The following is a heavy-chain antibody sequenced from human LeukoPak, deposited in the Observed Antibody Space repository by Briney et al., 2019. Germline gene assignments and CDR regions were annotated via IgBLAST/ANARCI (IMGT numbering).Heavy chain of an antibody. Sequence: ASVKVSCKASGYTFTSYDINWVRQATGQGLEWMGWMNPNSGDTGYAQNFQGRVTTTRDTSINTAYMELSSLRSEDTAVYYCARTPRNGYIEGYWGQGTLVTVSS. V-gene: IGHV1-8*01. CDR2: MNPNSGDT. CDR1: GYTFTSYD. D-gene: IGHD5-24*01. J-gene: IGHJ4*02. CDR3: ARTPRNGYIEGY.